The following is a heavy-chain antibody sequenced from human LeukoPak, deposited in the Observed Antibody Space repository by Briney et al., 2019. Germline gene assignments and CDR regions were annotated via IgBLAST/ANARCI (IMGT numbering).Heavy chain of an antibody. V-gene: IGHV4-4*07. Sequence: NPSETLSLTCTVSGGSISSYYWSWIRQPAGKGLEWIGSIYTSGSTNYNPSLKSRVTMSVDTSKTQFSLKLSSVTAADTAVYYCARVGRITMVRGVFDHYYYYGMDVWGQGTTVTVSS. D-gene: IGHD3-10*01. J-gene: IGHJ6*02. CDR1: GGSISSYY. CDR2: IYTSGST. CDR3: ARVGRITMVRGVFDHYYYYGMDV.